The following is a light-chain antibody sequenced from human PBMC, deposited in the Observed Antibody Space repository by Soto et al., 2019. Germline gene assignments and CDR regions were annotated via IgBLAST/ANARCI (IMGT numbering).Light chain of an antibody. CDR3: EQYTNWST. CDR2: AAS. CDR1: QRVNRN. V-gene: IGKV3-15*01. J-gene: IGKJ1*01. Sequence: EIVMTQAPATLSLSPGERATLSCRASQRVNRNLAWYQQKPGQAPRLLISAASTSAAGIPARFSGSGSETDFTLTISSLQSEDFAVYYCEQYTNWSTFGQGTKVDMK.